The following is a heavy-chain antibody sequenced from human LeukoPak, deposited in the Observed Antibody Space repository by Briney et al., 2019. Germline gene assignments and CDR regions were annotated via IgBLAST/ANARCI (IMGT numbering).Heavy chain of an antibody. D-gene: IGHD3-10*01. CDR1: GGSTSSYY. Sequence: SETLSLTCSVSGGSTSSYYWSWIRQPAGKGLEWIGRIYTSGNTNYNPSLKSRVTMSVDTSKNQFSLKLSSVTAADTAVYYCARVAGFGELSMFDYWGQGTLVTVSS. CDR2: IYTSGNT. CDR3: ARVAGFGELSMFDY. J-gene: IGHJ4*02. V-gene: IGHV4-4*07.